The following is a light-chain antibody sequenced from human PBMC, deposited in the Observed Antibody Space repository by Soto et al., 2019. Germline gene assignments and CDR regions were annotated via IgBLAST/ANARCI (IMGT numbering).Light chain of an antibody. CDR2: DVS. CDR3: QHYNVYPWT. Sequence: DIQMTQSPSTLSASVGDRVTITCRASQSISGWLAWYQQKPGKAPKLLIYDVSSLESGVPSRFSGSGSGTEFTLAISSLQPDDFATYYCQHYNVYPWTFGQGTKVDIK. CDR1: QSISGW. V-gene: IGKV1-5*01. J-gene: IGKJ1*01.